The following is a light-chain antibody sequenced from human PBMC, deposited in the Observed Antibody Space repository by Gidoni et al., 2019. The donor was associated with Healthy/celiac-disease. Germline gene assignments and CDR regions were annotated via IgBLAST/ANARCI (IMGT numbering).Light chain of an antibody. CDR1: QSVLYSSNNKNY. CDR3: QQYYSTPFT. J-gene: IGKJ3*01. CDR2: WAS. Sequence: DIVMTQSPDSLAVSLGERAIINCKSSQSVLYSSNNKNYLAWYQKKPGQPPKLLIYWASTRESGVPDRFSGSGSGTDFTLTISSLQAEDVAVYYCQQYYSTPFTFGPGTKVDIK. V-gene: IGKV4-1*01.